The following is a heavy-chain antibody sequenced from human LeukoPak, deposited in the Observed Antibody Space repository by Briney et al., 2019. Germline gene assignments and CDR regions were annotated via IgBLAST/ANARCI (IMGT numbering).Heavy chain of an antibody. CDR3: ARAGGSSWADY. V-gene: IGHV3-48*04. Sequence: PGGSLRLSCAASGFTFSGYSMNWVRQAPGKGLEWISYISSSSGIIHYADSVKGRFTISRDNAKNSLYLQMNSLRAEDTAVYYCARAGGSSWADYWGQGTLVTVSS. CDR2: ISSSSGII. D-gene: IGHD6-13*01. CDR1: GFTFSGYS. J-gene: IGHJ4*02.